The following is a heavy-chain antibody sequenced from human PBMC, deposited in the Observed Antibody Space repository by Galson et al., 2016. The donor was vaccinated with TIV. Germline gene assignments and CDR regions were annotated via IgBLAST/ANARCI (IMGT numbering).Heavy chain of an antibody. CDR3: AKDRNTAMDTYHYYYGMDV. CDR1: GDTFSTYP. CDR2: FIPLFGTA. J-gene: IGHJ6*02. D-gene: IGHD5-18*01. V-gene: IGHV1-69*01. Sequence: SCKASGDTFSTYPFNWVRQPPGQGLEWVGGFIPLFGTANYAQKFQGRVTITADESTSTLHMEVSIMRSEDTAVYYCAKDRNTAMDTYHYYYGMDVWGQGTTVIVSS.